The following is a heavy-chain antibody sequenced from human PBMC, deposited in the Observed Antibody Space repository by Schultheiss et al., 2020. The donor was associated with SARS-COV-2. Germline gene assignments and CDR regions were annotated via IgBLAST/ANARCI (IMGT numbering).Heavy chain of an antibody. J-gene: IGHJ4*02. CDR2: ISYDGSNK. CDR1: GFTFSSYA. D-gene: IGHD3-10*01. Sequence: GGSLRLSCAASGFTFSSYAMHWVRQAPGKGLEWVAVISYDGSNKYYADSVKGRFTISRDNSKNTLYLQLNSPRGDDTAMYYCARDRGRPSNYFDSWGQGTLVTVSS. V-gene: IGHV3-30*01. CDR3: ARDRGRPSNYFDS.